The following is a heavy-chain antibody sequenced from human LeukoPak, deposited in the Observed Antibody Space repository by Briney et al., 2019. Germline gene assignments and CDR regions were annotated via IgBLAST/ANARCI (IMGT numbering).Heavy chain of an antibody. CDR3: ARGTGSSWYYYFDY. D-gene: IGHD6-13*01. J-gene: IGHJ4*02. Sequence: SETLSLTCTVSGGSISSYYWSWIRQPPGKGLEWIGYIYYSGSTNYNPSLKSRVTISVDTSKNQFSLKLSSVTAADTAVYYCARGTGSSWYYYFDYWGQGTLVTVSS. CDR2: IYYSGST. V-gene: IGHV4-59*01. CDR1: GGSISSYY.